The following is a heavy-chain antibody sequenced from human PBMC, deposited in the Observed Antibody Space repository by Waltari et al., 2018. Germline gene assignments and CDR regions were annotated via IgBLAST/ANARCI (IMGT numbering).Heavy chain of an antibody. D-gene: IGHD4-17*01. CDR2: IYHSGST. CDR3: ARARVTTRGYFDL. J-gene: IGHJ2*01. Sequence: QVQLQESGPGLVKPSETLSLTCAVSGYSISSGYYWGWIRQPPGKGLEWIGSIYHSGSTYYNPSLKGRVTISVDTSKNQFSLKLSSVTAADTAVYYCARARVTTRGYFDLWGRGTLVTVSS. CDR1: GYSISSGYY. V-gene: IGHV4-38-2*01.